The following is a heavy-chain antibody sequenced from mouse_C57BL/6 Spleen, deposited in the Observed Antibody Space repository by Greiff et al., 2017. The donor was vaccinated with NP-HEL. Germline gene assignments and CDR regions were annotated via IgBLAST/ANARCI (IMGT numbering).Heavy chain of an antibody. CDR2: IDPETGGT. Sequence: QVQLQQSGAELVRPGASVTLSCKASGYTFTDYEMHWVKQTPVHGLEWIGAIDPETGGTAYNPKFKGKAILTADKSSSTAYMELRSMTSEDSAVYYCTRRGEYYYGSSYWYCDVWGTGTTVTVSS. CDR3: TRRGEYYYGSSYWYCDV. CDR1: GYTFTDYE. D-gene: IGHD1-1*01. V-gene: IGHV1-15*01. J-gene: IGHJ1*03.